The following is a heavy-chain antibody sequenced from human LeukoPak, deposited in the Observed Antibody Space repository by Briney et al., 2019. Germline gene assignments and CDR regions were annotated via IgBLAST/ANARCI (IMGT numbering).Heavy chain of an antibody. CDR2: ISANGQAT. V-gene: IGHV3-23*01. Sequence: PGGSLRLSCAGSGFAFGTYATSWVRQAPGMGLEWVSSISANGQATYYAHSVEGRFTISMDNSKSTLYLQLNSLRPEDTATYYCARDPYNTILYRLAHWGQGTLVTVSS. J-gene: IGHJ4*02. CDR3: ARDPYNTILYRLAH. D-gene: IGHD3-10*01. CDR1: GFAFGTYA.